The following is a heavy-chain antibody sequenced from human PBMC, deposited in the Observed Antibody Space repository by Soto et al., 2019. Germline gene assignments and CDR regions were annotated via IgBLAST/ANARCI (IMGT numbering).Heavy chain of an antibody. CDR1: GGSINSYY. D-gene: IGHD2-21*02. V-gene: IGHV4-59*01. Sequence: LSLTCSVSGGSINSYYWSWIRQPPGKGLEWIGYIFYSGRSGSTNYNPSLKSRVTISVDTSKNQFSLKVSSVTAADTAVYYCAKTALGWLDPWGQGTLVTVSS. CDR3: AKTALGWLDP. J-gene: IGHJ5*02. CDR2: IFYSGRSGST.